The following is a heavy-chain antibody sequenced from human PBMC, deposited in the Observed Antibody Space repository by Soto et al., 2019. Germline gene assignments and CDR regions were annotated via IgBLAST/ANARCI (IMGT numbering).Heavy chain of an antibody. Sequence: SVKVSCKASGGTFSSYATSWVRQAPGQGLEWMGGIIPIFGTANYAQKFQGRVTITADESTSTAYMELSSLRSEDTAVYYCARAGYSGYDQRDRFYYYYYGMDVWGQGTTVTVSS. CDR1: GGTFSSYA. J-gene: IGHJ6*02. CDR2: IIPIFGTA. CDR3: ARAGYSGYDQRDRFYYYYYGMDV. D-gene: IGHD5-12*01. V-gene: IGHV1-69*13.